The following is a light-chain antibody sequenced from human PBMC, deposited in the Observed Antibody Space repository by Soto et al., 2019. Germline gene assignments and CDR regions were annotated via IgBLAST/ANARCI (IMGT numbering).Light chain of an antibody. V-gene: IGKV1-27*01. Sequence: DIQMTQSPSSLSASVGDRVTITYRASQGISNYLAWYQQKPGKVPKLLIYAASTLQSGVPSRFSGSGSGTDFTLTISSLQPEDVASYYCQKYNTAPMYTFGQGTKLEIK. CDR2: AAS. J-gene: IGKJ2*01. CDR1: QGISNY. CDR3: QKYNTAPMYT.